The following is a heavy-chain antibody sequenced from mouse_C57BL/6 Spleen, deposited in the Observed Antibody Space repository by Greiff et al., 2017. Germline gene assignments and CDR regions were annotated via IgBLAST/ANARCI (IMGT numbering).Heavy chain of an antibody. Sequence: EVQLQESGPGLVKPSQSLSLTCSVTGYSITSGYYWNWIRQFPGNKLEWMGYISYDGSNNYNPSLKNRISITRDTSKNQFFLKLNSVTTEDTATYYCAREGIYYGNYFDYWGQGTTLTVSS. CDR3: AREGIYYGNYFDY. J-gene: IGHJ2*01. D-gene: IGHD2-1*01. V-gene: IGHV3-6*01. CDR2: ISYDGSN. CDR1: GYSITSGYY.